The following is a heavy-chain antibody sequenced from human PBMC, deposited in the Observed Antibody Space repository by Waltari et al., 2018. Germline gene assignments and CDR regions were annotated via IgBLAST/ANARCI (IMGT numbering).Heavy chain of an antibody. CDR2: IHGEGRT. V-gene: IGHV3-53*01. J-gene: IGHJ4*02. CDR3: ARATSGWLYYFEY. CDR1: DFTVNTHY. D-gene: IGHD6-19*01. Sequence: EVQLVESGGGLMQPGGSLRLSCATSDFTVNTHYVNWVRQAPGKGLEWVSVIHGEGRTHYADSVKGRFTISRDSSKNTVYLQMDSLRAEDTAVYYCARATSGWLYYFEYWGQGTLVTVSS.